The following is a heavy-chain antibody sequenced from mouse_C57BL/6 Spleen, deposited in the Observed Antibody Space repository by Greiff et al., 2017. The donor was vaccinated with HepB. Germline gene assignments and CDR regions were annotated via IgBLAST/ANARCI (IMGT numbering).Heavy chain of an antibody. V-gene: IGHV1-76*01. J-gene: IGHJ1*03. CDR1: GYTFTDYY. CDR3: ARNHFDV. CDR2: IYPGSGNT. Sequence: VQLQQSGAELVRPGASVKLSCKASGYTFTDYYINWVKQRPGQGLEWIARIYPGSGNTYYNEKFKGKATLTAEKSSSTAYMQLSSLTSEDSAVYFCARNHFDVWGTGTTVTVSS.